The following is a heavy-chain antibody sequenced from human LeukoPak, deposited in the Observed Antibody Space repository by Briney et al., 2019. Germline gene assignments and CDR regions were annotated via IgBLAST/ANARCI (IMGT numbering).Heavy chain of an antibody. J-gene: IGHJ6*02. CDR2: IYYSGST. D-gene: IGHD3-3*01. CDR1: GGSISSYY. V-gene: IGHV4-59*01. Sequence: SETLSLTCTVSGGSISSYYWSWIRQPPGKGLEWIGYIYYSGSTNYNPSLKSRVTISVDTSKSQFSLKLSSVTAADTAVYYCARVWGTIFGVDPYYYYGMDVWGQGTTVTVSS. CDR3: ARVWGTIFGVDPYYYYGMDV.